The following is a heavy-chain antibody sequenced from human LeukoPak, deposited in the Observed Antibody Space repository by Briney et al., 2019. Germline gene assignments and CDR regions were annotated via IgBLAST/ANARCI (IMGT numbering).Heavy chain of an antibody. Sequence: SVKVSCKASGGTFSSYAISWVRQAPGQGLEWMGGIIPIFGTANYAQKFQGRVTITADESTSTAYMELSSLRSEDTAVYYCATVYWSSTSCYGGGYYFDYWGQGTLVTVSS. D-gene: IGHD2-2*01. J-gene: IGHJ4*02. CDR1: GGTFSSYA. V-gene: IGHV1-69*13. CDR2: IIPIFGTA. CDR3: ATVYWSSTSCYGGGYYFDY.